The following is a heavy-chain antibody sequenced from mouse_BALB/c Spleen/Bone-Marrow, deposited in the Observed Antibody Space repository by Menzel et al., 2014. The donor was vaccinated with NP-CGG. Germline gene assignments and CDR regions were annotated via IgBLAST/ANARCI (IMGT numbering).Heavy chain of an antibody. D-gene: IGHD1-1*01. CDR3: AREDMRYGNNDWFAY. J-gene: IGHJ3*01. CDR1: GYTFTSYW. V-gene: IGHV1S41*01. Sequence: DLVKPGASVKLSCKASGYTFTSYWINWIKQRPGQGLEWIGRIAPGSGSTYYNEMFKGKATLTVDTSSSTAYIQLSSLSSEDSTVYCCAREDMRYGNNDWFAYWGQGTLVTVSA. CDR2: IAPGSGST.